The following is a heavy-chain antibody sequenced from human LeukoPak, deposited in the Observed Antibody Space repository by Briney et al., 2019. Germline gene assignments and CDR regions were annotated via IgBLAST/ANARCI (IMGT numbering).Heavy chain of an antibody. D-gene: IGHD2-15*01. CDR1: GGSFSGYY. CDR3: ARGGLDCSGGSCYYWFDP. V-gene: IGHV4-34*01. J-gene: IGHJ5*02. Sequence: SETLSLTCAVYGGSFSGYYWSWIRQPPGKGLEWIGEINHSGSTNYNPSLKNRVTISLDASKNQFSLKLSSVTAADTAVYYCARGGLDCSGGSCYYWFDPWGQGTLVTVSS. CDR2: INHSGST.